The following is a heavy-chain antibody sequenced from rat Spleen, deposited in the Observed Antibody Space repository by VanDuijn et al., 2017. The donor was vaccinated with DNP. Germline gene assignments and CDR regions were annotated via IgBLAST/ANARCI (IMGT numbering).Heavy chain of an antibody. CDR2: MSSGGST. D-gene: IGHD4-3*01. CDR3: TRDPLYNSGALDA. V-gene: IGHV2S8*01. J-gene: IGHJ4*01. CDR1: GFSLTRDG. Sequence: QVQLKESGPGLVQPSQTLSLTCTVSGFSLTRDGVTWVRQPPGMGLAWLAAMSSGGSTYYNSTLKSRLSYSRDTSTNQIFLKMNSLQIEDTAIYFCTRDPLYNSGALDAWGQGISVTVSS.